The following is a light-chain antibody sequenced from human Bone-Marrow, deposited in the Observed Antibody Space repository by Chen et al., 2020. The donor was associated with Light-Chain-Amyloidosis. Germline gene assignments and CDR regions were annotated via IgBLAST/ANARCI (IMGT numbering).Light chain of an antibody. Sequence: SDELTQPPSVSVSPGQTARITCSGDDLPTKYAYWYQQKPGQAPVLVIHRDTERPSGISERFSGSSSGTTATLTISVVQAADEADYHCQSADSSGTYEVIFGGGTKLTVL. CDR2: RDT. V-gene: IGLV3-25*03. J-gene: IGLJ2*01. CDR3: QSADSSGTYEVI. CDR1: DLPTKY.